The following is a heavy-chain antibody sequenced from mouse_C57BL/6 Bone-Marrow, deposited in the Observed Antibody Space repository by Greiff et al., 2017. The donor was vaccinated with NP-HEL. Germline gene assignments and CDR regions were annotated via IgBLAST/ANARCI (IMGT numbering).Heavy chain of an antibody. CDR3: ARQRNGYFYAMDY. CDR1: GFSLTSYA. D-gene: IGHD2-3*01. V-gene: IGHV2-9-1*01. J-gene: IGHJ4*01. Sequence: VKLEESGPGLVAPSQSLSITCTVSGFSLTSYAISWVRQPPGKGLEWLGVIWTGGGTNYNSALKSRLSISKDNSKSQVFLKMNSLQTDDTARYYCARQRNGYFYAMDYWGQGTSVTVSS. CDR2: IWTGGGT.